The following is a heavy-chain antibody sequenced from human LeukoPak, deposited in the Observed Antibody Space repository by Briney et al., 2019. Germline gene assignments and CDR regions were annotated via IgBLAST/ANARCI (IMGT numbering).Heavy chain of an antibody. D-gene: IGHD6-19*01. V-gene: IGHV3-30*04. CDR2: ISYDGSNK. J-gene: IGHJ3*02. Sequence: PGGSLRLTCSASGFTFCSYALHWLRPAQGQGLEWGAVISYDGSNKYYADSVKGRFTISRDNSKNTLYLQMNSLRAEDTAVYYCAREFQWLIWPNAFDIWGQGTMVTVSS. CDR3: AREFQWLIWPNAFDI. CDR1: GFTFCSYA.